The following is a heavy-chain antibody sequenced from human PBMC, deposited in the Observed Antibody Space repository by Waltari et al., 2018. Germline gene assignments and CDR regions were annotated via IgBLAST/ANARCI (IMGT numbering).Heavy chain of an antibody. V-gene: IGHV4-4*07. CDR3: ARAQERRDAFDF. D-gene: IGHD1-1*01. CDR2: VFTRGRT. Sequence: QVQLQESGPGLVKPSETLSLTCTVSGGSMSNNYWNWIRQPAGQGLEYIGRVFTRGRTNYNPALNSRVTMSIDTSKGQFSLELTSVTAADTAIYYCARAQERRDAFDFWGKGTMVTVSS. J-gene: IGHJ3*01. CDR1: GGSMSNNY.